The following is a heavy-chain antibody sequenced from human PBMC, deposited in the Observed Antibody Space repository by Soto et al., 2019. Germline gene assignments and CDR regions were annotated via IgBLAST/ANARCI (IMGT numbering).Heavy chain of an antibody. Sequence: KTSETLSLTCAVYGGSFSGYYWSWIRQPPGKGLEWIGEINHSGSTNYNPSLKSRVTISVDTSKNQFSLKLSSVTAADTAVYYCARGRHNIVVVVAAFFDPWGQGTLVTVSS. D-gene: IGHD2-15*01. CDR1: GGSFSGYY. V-gene: IGHV4-34*01. CDR2: INHSGST. J-gene: IGHJ5*02. CDR3: ARGRHNIVVVVAAFFDP.